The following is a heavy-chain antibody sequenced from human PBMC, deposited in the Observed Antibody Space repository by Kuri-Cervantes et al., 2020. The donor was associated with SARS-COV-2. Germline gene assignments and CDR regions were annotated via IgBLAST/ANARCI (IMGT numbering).Heavy chain of an antibody. J-gene: IGHJ6*02. CDR3: ARDLIAAAGQYYYYGMDV. CDR2: IYTSGST. V-gene: IGHV4-4*07. CDR1: GGSISSYY. D-gene: IGHD6-13*01. Sequence: GSLGLSCTVSGGSISSYYWSWIRQPAGKGLEWIGRIYTSGSTNYNPSLKSRVTMSVDTSKNQFSLKLSSVTAADTAVYYCARDLIAAAGQYYYYGMDVWGQGTTVTVSS.